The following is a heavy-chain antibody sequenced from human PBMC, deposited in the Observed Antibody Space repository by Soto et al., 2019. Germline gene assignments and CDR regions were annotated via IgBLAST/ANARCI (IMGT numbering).Heavy chain of an antibody. CDR2: IYHSGST. Sequence: SETLSLTCAVSGGSISSGGYSWSWIRQPPGKGLEWIGYIYHSGSTYYNPSLKSRVTISVDTSKNQFSLKLSSVTAADTAVYYCARQLRYDWFDPWGQGTLVTVSS. V-gene: IGHV4-30-2*02. J-gene: IGHJ5*02. CDR1: GGSISSGGYS. CDR3: ARQLRYDWFDP. D-gene: IGHD3-9*01.